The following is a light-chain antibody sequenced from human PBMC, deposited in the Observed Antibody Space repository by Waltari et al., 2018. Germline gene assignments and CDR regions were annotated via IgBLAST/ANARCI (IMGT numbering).Light chain of an antibody. J-gene: IGKJ4*01. CDR2: DTS. Sequence: EIVLTQSPATLSLSPGQRATLSCRASQSVIRYLAWYQKKHGQAPRLLVYDTSVRATGIPDRFSGSGSGTDCTLTIGSLEVEDSAVYYCQHRSSWPLTFGGGTKVEIK. CDR3: QHRSSWPLT. V-gene: IGKV3-11*01. CDR1: QSVIRY.